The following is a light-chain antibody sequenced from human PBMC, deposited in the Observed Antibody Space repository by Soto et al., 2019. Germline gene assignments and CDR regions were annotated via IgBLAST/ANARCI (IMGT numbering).Light chain of an antibody. CDR2: DVS. CDR3: HQRSISQTT. J-gene: IGKJ5*01. CDR1: QTVSSY. V-gene: IGKV3-11*01. Sequence: TQCPGTLSLSPRESATLSCRASQTVSSYLAWYQHKPGQPPRLLIYDVSNRATGIPARFSGSGSGTDFTLTISSLEPEDFAVYFRHQRSISQTTVRPGTRLEIK.